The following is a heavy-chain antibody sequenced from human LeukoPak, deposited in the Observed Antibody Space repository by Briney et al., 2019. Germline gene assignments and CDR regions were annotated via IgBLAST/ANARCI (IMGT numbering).Heavy chain of an antibody. CDR1: GGSISSGSYY. D-gene: IGHD3-22*01. CDR3: ARYYDSSGYYSLFDP. CDR2: IYSTGSS. V-gene: IGHV4-61*02. J-gene: IGHJ5*02. Sequence: SETLSLTCTVSGGSISSGSYYWSWIRQPAGKGLEWIGRIYSTGSSNYNPSLKSRVSISMGTSKNQFSLKLTSATAADTAVYYCARYYDSSGYYSLFDPWGQGTLVTVSS.